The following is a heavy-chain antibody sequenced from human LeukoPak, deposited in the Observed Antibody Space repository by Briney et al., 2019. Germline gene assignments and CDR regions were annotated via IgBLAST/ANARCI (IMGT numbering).Heavy chain of an antibody. CDR2: IRYDGSNK. CDR3: ARIGLGELSSTDY. V-gene: IGHV3-30*02. D-gene: IGHD3-16*02. CDR1: GFTFSSYG. J-gene: IGHJ4*02. Sequence: GGSLRLSCAASGFTFSSYGMHWVRQAPGKGLEWVAFIRYDGSNKYYADSVKGRFTISRDNSKNSLYLQMNSLRAEDTAVYYCARIGLGELSSTDYWGQGTLVTVSS.